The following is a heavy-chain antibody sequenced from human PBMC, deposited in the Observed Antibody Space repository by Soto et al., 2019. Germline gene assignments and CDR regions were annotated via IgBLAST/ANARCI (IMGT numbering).Heavy chain of an antibody. CDR3: ARGGANNWNVYAFDI. D-gene: IGHD1-20*01. Sequence: PSETLSLTCAVSGGSISSGGYSWSWIRQPPGKGLEWIGYIYHSGSTYYNPSLKSRVTISVDRSKNQFSLKLSSVTAADTAVYYCARGGANNWNVYAFDIWGQGTMVTVSS. J-gene: IGHJ3*02. CDR1: GGSISSGGYS. CDR2: IYHSGST. V-gene: IGHV4-30-2*01.